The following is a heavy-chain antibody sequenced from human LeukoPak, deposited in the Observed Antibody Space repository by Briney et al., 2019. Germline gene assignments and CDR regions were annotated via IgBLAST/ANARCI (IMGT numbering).Heavy chain of an antibody. V-gene: IGHV3-30*03. J-gene: IGHJ4*02. Sequence: GGSLRLSCAASGFTFSSYGMHWVRQAPGKGLEWVAVISYDGSNKYYADSVKGRFTISRDNSKNTLYLQMNSLKTEDTAVYFCSRDQTPYYWGQGTLVTVSS. CDR2: ISYDGSNK. CDR3: SRDQTPYY. CDR1: GFTFSSYG.